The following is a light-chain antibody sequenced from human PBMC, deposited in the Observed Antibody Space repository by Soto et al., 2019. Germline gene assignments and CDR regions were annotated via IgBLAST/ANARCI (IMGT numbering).Light chain of an antibody. CDR3: QQSLTMPLT. CDR1: QSIKNY. J-gene: IGKJ5*01. Sequence: DIQMTQSPASLSVSVGDRATITCRASQSIKNYLKRYQQKPGQAPKLLIRYASTLQRGVPSRFSGSGSRTDFTLTITNLQPDDIGTYYCQQSLTMPLTFGHGTRLHIK. V-gene: IGKV1-39*01. CDR2: YAS.